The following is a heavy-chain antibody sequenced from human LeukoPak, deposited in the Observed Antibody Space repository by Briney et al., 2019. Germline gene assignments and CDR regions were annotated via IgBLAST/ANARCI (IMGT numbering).Heavy chain of an antibody. CDR1: GFTFSSYG. D-gene: IGHD1-26*01. CDR3: AKAMVGATIFGY. Sequence: GGSLRLSCAASGFTFSSYGMSWVRQAPGKGLEWVSAISGSGGSTYYADSVKGRFTISRDNSKNTLYLQMNSLRAEDTAVYYCAKAMVGATIFGYWGQGTLVTVSS. J-gene: IGHJ4*02. CDR2: ISGSGGST. V-gene: IGHV3-23*01.